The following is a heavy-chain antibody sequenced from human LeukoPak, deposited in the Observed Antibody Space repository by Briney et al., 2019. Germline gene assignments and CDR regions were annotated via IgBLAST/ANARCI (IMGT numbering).Heavy chain of an antibody. D-gene: IGHD5-12*01. V-gene: IGHV3-33*01. J-gene: IGHJ4*02. CDR2: IWYDGSNK. CDR1: GFTFSSYG. CDR3: AREGNSGYDWNY. Sequence: GRSLRLSCAASGFTFSSYGMHWVRQCPGKGLEWVAVIWYDGSNKHYADSVTGRFTISRDNSKNTLYLQMNSLRAEDTAVYYCAREGNSGYDWNYWGQGTLVTVSS.